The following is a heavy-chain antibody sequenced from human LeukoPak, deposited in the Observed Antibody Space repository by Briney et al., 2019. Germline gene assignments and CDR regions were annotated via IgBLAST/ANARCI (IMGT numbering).Heavy chain of an antibody. CDR1: GFTFSSYA. Sequence: QPGRSLRLSCAASGFTFSSYAMHWVRQAPGKGLEWVAVISYDGSNKYYADSVKGRFTISRDNSKNTLYLQMNSLRAEDTAVYYCTRGGTYTSNWGLFDYWGQGALVTVSS. CDR2: ISYDGSNK. D-gene: IGHD7-27*01. CDR3: TRGGTYTSNWGLFDY. V-gene: IGHV3-30-3*01. J-gene: IGHJ4*02.